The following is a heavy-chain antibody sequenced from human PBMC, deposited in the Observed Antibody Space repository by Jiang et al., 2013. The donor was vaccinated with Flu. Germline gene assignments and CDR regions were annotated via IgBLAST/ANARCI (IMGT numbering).Heavy chain of an antibody. CDR1: GYTFTSYG. CDR2: IIPIFGTA. J-gene: IGHJ4*02. CDR3: ARDLRSSGHTND. Sequence: SGYTFTSYGISWVRQAPGQGLEWMGGIIPIFGTANYAQKFQGRVTITADESTSTAYMELSSLRSEDTAVYYCARDLRSSGHTNDWGQGTLVTVSS. D-gene: IGHD6-19*01. V-gene: IGHV1-69*01.